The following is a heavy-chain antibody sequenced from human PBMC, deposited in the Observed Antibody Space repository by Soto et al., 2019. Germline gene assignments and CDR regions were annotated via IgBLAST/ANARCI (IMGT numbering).Heavy chain of an antibody. CDR3: ARGLGLAARHYYFDY. J-gene: IGHJ4*02. D-gene: IGHD6-6*01. V-gene: IGHV1-8*01. CDR1: GYTFTSYD. Sequence: ASVKVSCKASGYTFTSYDINWVRQATGQGLEWMGWMKPNSGNTGYAQKFQGRVTMTRNTSISTAYMELSSLRSEDTAVYYCARGLGLAARHYYFDYWGQGTLVTVSS. CDR2: MKPNSGNT.